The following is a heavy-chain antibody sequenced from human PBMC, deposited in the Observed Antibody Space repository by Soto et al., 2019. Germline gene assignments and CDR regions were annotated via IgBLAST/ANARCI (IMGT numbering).Heavy chain of an antibody. CDR1: GGSISSSSYY. CDR3: AGGDYYHSSGYYFYYYTLDV. V-gene: IGHV4-39*01. CDR2: VYYGGST. Sequence: SETLSLTCTVSGGSISSSSYYWGWIRQPPGKGLEWIGNVYYGGSTYYNPSLKSRVTISVETSKSQFSLKLSSVTAADTAVYYCAGGDYYHSSGYYFYYYTLDVWGQGTTVTVSS. J-gene: IGHJ6*02. D-gene: IGHD3-22*01.